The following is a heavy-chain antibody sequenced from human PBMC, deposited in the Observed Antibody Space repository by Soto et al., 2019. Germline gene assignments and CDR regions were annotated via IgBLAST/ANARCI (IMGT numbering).Heavy chain of an antibody. V-gene: IGHV1-69*12. CDR2: IIPIFGTA. CDR1: GGTFSSYA. Sequence: QVQLVQSGAEVKKTGSSVNVSCQASGGTFSSYAIRWVRQAPGQGLEWMGGIIPIFGTADYAQKFQGRVTITADESTSTAYMELSSLRSEDTVVYYCASHSGSAPEGRYYYGIDVWGQGTTVTVSS. D-gene: IGHD1-26*01. CDR3: ASHSGSAPEGRYYYGIDV. J-gene: IGHJ6*02.